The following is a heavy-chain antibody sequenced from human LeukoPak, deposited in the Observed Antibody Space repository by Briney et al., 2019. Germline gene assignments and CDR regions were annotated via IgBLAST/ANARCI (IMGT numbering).Heavy chain of an antibody. J-gene: IGHJ6*03. V-gene: IGHV4-59*01. D-gene: IGHD3-22*01. Sequence: SETLSLTCTVSGGSISSYYWSWIRQPPGKGLEWIGYIYYSGSTNYNPSLKSRVTISVDTSKNQFSLKLSSVTAADTAVYYCARDQGFSGYYSLSGVSPYYMDVWGKGTTVTVSS. CDR3: ARDQGFSGYYSLSGVSPYYMDV. CDR1: GGSISSYY. CDR2: IYYSGST.